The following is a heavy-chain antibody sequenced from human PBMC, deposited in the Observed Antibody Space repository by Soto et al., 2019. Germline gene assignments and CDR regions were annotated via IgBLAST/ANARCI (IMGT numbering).Heavy chain of an antibody. CDR3: ARGLPRYCSGGSCYLDSS. V-gene: IGHV3-21*01. Sequence: GGSLRLSCAASGFTFSSYSMNWVRQAPGKGLEWVSSISSSSSYIYYADSVKGRFTISRDNAKSSLFLQMDSLRDDDTAVYYCARGLPRYCSGGSCYLDSSWGQGTLVTVSS. CDR1: GFTFSSYS. J-gene: IGHJ4*02. CDR2: ISSSSSYI. D-gene: IGHD2-15*01.